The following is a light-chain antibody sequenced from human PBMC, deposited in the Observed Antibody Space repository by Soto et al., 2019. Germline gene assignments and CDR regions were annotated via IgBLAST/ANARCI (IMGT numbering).Light chain of an antibody. CDR1: QSVVSRS. V-gene: IGKV3-20*01. CDR3: QLYGNSPLYT. Sequence: EIVLTQSPGTLSLSPGEGATVSCRASQSVVSRSLAWYQQKPGQPPRLLIYGASTRATGIPDRFSGSGSGTDFALTISGLEPEDFAVYYCQLYGNSPLYTFGQGTKLQIK. CDR2: GAS. J-gene: IGKJ2*01.